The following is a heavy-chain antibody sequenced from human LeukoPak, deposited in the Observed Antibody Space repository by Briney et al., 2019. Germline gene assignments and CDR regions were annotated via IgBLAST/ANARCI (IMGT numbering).Heavy chain of an antibody. CDR3: ARGGYDFSSGYYPSR. D-gene: IGHD3-3*01. CDR1: GYTFTSYF. J-gene: IGHJ4*02. CDR2: INPSAGST. Sequence: ASVKVSCKASGYTFTSYFMNWVRQAPGQGLEWMGIINPSAGSTSYAQKFQGRVTMTRDTSTSTVYMELKSLRSEDTAVYYCARGGYDFSSGYYPSRWGQGTPVTVSS. V-gene: IGHV1-46*01.